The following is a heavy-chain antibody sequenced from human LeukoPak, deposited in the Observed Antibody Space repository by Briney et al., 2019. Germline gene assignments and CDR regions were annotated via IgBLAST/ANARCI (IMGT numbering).Heavy chain of an antibody. V-gene: IGHV3-21*01. D-gene: IGHD5-18*01. CDR3: ASPFVCVDTAMDAGCYFDY. CDR2: ISSSSSYK. J-gene: IGHJ4*02. Sequence: GGSLRLSCAASGFTFSSYSMNWVRQAPGKGLEWVSSISSSSSYKYYADSVKGRFTISRDNAKNSLYLQMNSLRAEDTAVYYCASPFVCVDTAMDAGCYFDYWGQGTLVTVSS. CDR1: GFTFSSYS.